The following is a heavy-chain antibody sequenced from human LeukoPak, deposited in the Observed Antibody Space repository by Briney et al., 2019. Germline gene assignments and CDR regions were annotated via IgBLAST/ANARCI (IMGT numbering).Heavy chain of an antibody. CDR2: ISYDGSNK. CDR3: ARTGYSSSWYGKETNWFDP. D-gene: IGHD6-13*01. CDR1: GFTFSSYA. V-gene: IGHV3-30*04. J-gene: IGHJ5*02. Sequence: PGGSLRLSCAASGFTFSSYAMHWVRQAPGKGLEWVAVISYDGSNKYYADSVKGRFTISRDNSKNTLYLQMNSLRAKDTAVYYCARTGYSSSWYGKETNWFDPWGQGTLVTVSS.